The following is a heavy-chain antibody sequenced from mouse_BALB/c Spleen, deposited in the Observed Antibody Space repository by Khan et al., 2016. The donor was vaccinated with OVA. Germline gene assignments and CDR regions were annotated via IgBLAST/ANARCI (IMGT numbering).Heavy chain of an antibody. J-gene: IGHJ2*01. CDR1: GYSITSGYA. CDR2: ISYSGVT. V-gene: IGHV3-2*02. D-gene: IGHD1-1*01. CDR3: ARGNYYGYYFDY. Sequence: EVQHVESGPGLVKPSQSLSLTCTVTGYSITSGYAWNWIRQFPGNKLEWMGYISYSGVTSYTPSLKSRISITRDTSKNQFFLQLNSVTTEDTATYYCARGNYYGYYFDYWGQGTTLTVSS.